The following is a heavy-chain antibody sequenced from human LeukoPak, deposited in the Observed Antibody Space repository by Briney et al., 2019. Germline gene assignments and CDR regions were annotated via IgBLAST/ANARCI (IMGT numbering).Heavy chain of an antibody. V-gene: IGHV1-69*02. J-gene: IGHJ4*02. CDR1: GGTFSSYT. CDR3: TPGVGATNGIGDY. D-gene: IGHD1-26*01. CDR2: TIPILGIA. Sequence: VASVKVSCKASGGTFSSYTISWVRQAPGQGLEWMGRTIPILGIANYAQKFQGRVTITADKSTSTAYMELSSLRSEDTAVYYCTPGVGATNGIGDYWGQGTLVTVSS.